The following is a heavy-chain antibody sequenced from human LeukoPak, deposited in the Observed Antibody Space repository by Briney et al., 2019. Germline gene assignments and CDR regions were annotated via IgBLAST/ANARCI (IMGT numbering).Heavy chain of an antibody. CDR2: IYYSGST. J-gene: IGHJ4*02. V-gene: IGHV4-30-4*02. D-gene: IGHD3-10*02. CDR1: GGSISSGDYY. CDR3: ARTLSSGPSDN. Sequence: PSETLSLTCTVSGGSISSGDYYWSWIRQPPGKGREWIGYIYYSGSTYYNPSLKSRVTISVDTSKNQFSLKLTSVIAADTAVYYCARTLSSGPSDNWGQGALVTVSS.